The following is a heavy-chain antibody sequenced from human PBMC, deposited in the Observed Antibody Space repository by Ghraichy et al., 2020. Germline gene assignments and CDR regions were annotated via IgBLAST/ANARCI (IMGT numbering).Heavy chain of an antibody. J-gene: IGHJ3*02. Sequence: ASVKVSCKASGYTFTSYGISWVRQAPGQGLEWMGWISAYNGNTNYAQKLQGRVTMTTDTSTSTAYMELRSLRSDDTAVYYCARDREARAYYDILTGYSREDAFDIWGQGTMVTVSS. V-gene: IGHV1-18*01. CDR2: ISAYNGNT. CDR1: GYTFTSYG. CDR3: ARDREARAYYDILTGYSREDAFDI. D-gene: IGHD3-9*01.